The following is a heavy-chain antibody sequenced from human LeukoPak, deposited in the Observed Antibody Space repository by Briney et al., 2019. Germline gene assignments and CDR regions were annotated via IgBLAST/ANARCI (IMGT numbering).Heavy chain of an antibody. J-gene: IGHJ6*02. CDR3: ARDPGHYGILTGYPTTDYYYYGMDV. Sequence: SGGSLRLSCAASGFTFSSYAMHWVRQAPGKGLEWVAVISYNGSNKYYADSVKGRFTISRDNSKNTLYLQMNSLRAEDTAVYYYARDPGHYGILTGYPTTDYYYYGMDVWGQGTTVTVSS. CDR1: GFTFSSYA. CDR2: ISYNGSNK. V-gene: IGHV3-30-3*01. D-gene: IGHD3-9*01.